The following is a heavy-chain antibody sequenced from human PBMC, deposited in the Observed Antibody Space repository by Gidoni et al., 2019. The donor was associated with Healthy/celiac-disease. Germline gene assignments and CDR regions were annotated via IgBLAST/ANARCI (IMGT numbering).Heavy chain of an antibody. CDR3: ARDFRGIFGDYYYYGMDV. J-gene: IGHJ6*02. D-gene: IGHD3-3*01. V-gene: IGHV3-53*01. Sequence: EVQLVESGGGLIQPGGSLRLSCAASGFTVSSNYMSWVRQAPGKGLEWVSVIYSGGSTYYADSVKGRFTISRDNSKNTLYLQMNSLRAEDTAVYYCARDFRGIFGDYYYYGMDVWGQGTTVTVSS. CDR2: IYSGGST. CDR1: GFTVSSNY.